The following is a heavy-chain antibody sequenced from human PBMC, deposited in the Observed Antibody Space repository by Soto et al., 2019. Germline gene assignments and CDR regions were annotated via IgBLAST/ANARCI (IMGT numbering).Heavy chain of an antibody. V-gene: IGHV4-59*01. CDR3: ARVREVATSPFDY. D-gene: IGHD5-12*01. J-gene: IGHJ4*02. CDR1: GGSISSYY. Sequence: NPSETLSLTCTVSGGSISSYYWSWIRQPPGKGLEWIGYIYYSGSTNYNPSLKSRVTISVDTSKNQFSLKLSSVTAADTAVYYCARVREVATSPFDYWGQGTLVTVSS. CDR2: IYYSGST.